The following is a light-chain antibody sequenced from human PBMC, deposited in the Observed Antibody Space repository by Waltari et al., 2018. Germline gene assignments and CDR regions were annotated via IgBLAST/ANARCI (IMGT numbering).Light chain of an antibody. CDR1: RDISRW. CDR3: QQGNDFPLT. Sequence: DIQMTQSPSSVSASVGDRVTITWGASRDISRWLAWYQQKPGKAPKFLIYDASTLQSGVPSRFSGSGSGREFTLTITSLQPEDFSTYYCQQGNDFPLTFGGGTKVEMK. CDR2: DAS. V-gene: IGKV1-12*01. J-gene: IGKJ4*01.